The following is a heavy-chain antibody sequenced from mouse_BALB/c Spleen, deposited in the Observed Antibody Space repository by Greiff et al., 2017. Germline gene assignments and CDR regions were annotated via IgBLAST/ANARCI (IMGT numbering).Heavy chain of an antibody. CDR2: INPDNDGT. Sequence: EVKLLESGPELVKPGASVKMSCKASGYTFTSYVMHWVKQKPGQGREWIGYINPDNDGTKYNEKFKGKATMTSDKSSSTAYMELSSLTSEDSAVYYCARRGEDYAMDYWGQGTSVTVSS. J-gene: IGHJ4*01. CDR1: GYTFTSYV. CDR3: ARRGEDYAMDY. V-gene: IGHV1-14*01.